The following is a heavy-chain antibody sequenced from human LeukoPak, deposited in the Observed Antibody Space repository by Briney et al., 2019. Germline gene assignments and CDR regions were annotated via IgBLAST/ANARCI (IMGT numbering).Heavy chain of an antibody. CDR1: GFTFSSYG. CDR2: IRYDGSNK. CDR3: AKDSLERRDFWFDP. Sequence: PGGSLRLSCAASGFTFSSYGMHWVRQAPGKGLEWVAFIRYDGSNKYYADSVKGRFTISRDNSKNTLYLQMNSLRAEDTAVYYCAKDSLERRDFWFDPWGQGTLVTVSS. V-gene: IGHV3-30*02. D-gene: IGHD1-1*01. J-gene: IGHJ5*02.